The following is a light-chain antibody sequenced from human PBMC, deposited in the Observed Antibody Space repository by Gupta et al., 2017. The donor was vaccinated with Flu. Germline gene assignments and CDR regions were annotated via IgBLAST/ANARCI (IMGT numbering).Light chain of an antibody. CDR2: DAS. J-gene: IGKJ5*01. CDR1: QSVSSY. V-gene: IGKV3-11*01. Sequence: EIVLTQSPATLSLSPGERATLSCRASQSVSSYLAWYQQKPGQAPRLLIYDASNRATGIPARFSGSGSGTDLTLTISSLEPEDFAVYYCQQRAIWPPTFGQGTRLEIK. CDR3: QQRAIWPPT.